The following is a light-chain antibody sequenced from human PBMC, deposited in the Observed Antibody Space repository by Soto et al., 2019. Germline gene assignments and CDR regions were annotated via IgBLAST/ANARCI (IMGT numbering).Light chain of an antibody. CDR3: RSYVGTNSYV. V-gene: IGLV2-8*01. J-gene: IGLJ1*01. Sequence: QSALTQPPSASGSPGQSVTISCTGTSSDVGGYDYVSWYKQHPGKAPKLMIYEVSKRPSGVPDRFSGSKSGNTAALTVSGLQAEDEADYYCRSYVGTNSYVFGTGTKVTV. CDR1: SSDVGGYDY. CDR2: EVS.